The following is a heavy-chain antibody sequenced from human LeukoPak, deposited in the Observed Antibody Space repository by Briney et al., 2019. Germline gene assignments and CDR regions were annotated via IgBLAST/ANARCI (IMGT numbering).Heavy chain of an antibody. V-gene: IGHV3-21*01. CDR2: ISSTGTYI. CDR3: ARVSYDFWSGFPDY. Sequence: GGSLRLSCAASGFTFSSAWMTWVRQAPGKGLEWVSSISSTGTYIYDADSVKGRFTISRDNAKNSLYLQMNSLRAEDTAMYYCARVSYDFWSGFPDYWGQGTLVTVSS. D-gene: IGHD3-3*01. CDR1: GFTFSSAW. J-gene: IGHJ4*02.